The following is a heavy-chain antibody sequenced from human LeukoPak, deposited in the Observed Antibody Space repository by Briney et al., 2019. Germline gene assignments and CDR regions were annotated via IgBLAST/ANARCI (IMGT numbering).Heavy chain of an antibody. CDR2: INHSGST. CDR3: ARGPPYARKLDY. J-gene: IGHJ4*02. V-gene: IGHV4-34*01. CDR1: GGSFSGYY. Sequence: NASETQSLTCAVYGGSFSGYYWSWIRQPPGKGLEWIGEINHSGSTNYNPSLKSRVTISVDTSKNQFSLKLSSVTAADTAVYYCARGPPYARKLDYWGQGTLVTVSS.